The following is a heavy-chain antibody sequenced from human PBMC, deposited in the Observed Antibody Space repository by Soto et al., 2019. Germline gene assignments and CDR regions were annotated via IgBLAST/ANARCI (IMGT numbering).Heavy chain of an antibody. CDR3: ARKLSGAVQGWAYGMDV. CDR2: IWYDGTSK. D-gene: IGHD1-26*01. Sequence: QVQLVESGGGVVQPGRSLRLSCAASGFTFRNHAMHWVRQAPGKGLEWVGLIWYDGTSKYYADSVKGRFTISRDNSKNTLYLQMSSLRDEDTAVYYCARKLSGAVQGWAYGMDVWGRGTTVTVSS. V-gene: IGHV3-33*08. J-gene: IGHJ6*02. CDR1: GFTFRNHA.